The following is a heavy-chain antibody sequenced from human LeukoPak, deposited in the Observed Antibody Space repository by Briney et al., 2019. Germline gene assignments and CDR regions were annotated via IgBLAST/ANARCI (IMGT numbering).Heavy chain of an antibody. CDR2: INSDGSIT. Sequence: PGGSLRLSCAVSGFTFSDSWMHWVRQAPGKGLVWVSRINSDGSITAYADSVKGRFTISRDNAKNTLYLQMNSLRAEDTAVYYCARARRYCSGGSCYLDYYYYYYYMDVWGKGTTVTVSS. CDR3: ARARRYCSGGSCYLDYYYYYYYMDV. J-gene: IGHJ6*03. D-gene: IGHD2-15*01. V-gene: IGHV3-74*01. CDR1: GFTFSDSW.